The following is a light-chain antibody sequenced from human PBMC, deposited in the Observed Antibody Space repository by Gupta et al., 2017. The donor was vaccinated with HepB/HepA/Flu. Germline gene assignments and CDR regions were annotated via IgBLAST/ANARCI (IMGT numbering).Light chain of an antibody. CDR1: SSNIGSNT. V-gene: IGLV1-44*01. Sequence: QSVLTPPPSASGTPGQRVTISCSGSSSNIGSNTVTWYQHLPGTAPKFLIYINDQRPSGVPDRFSGSRSGTSASLAISGLQSEDEADYYCAVWDDSLNGWVFGGGTKLTVL. CDR3: AVWDDSLNGWV. CDR2: IND. J-gene: IGLJ3*02.